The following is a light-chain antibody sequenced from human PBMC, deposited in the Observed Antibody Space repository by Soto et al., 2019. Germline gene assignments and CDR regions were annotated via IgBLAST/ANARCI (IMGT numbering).Light chain of an antibody. J-gene: IGKJ2*01. V-gene: IGKV3-20*01. Sequence: EIVLTQSPGTLSLSPGERATLSCRASQSVSSSYLAWYQQKPGQAPRLLIYGAYSRATGIPDRFSGSGSGTDFTLTISRLEPEDFAVYYWQQYGSSPRYTFGQGTKLEIK. CDR3: QQYGSSPRYT. CDR2: GAY. CDR1: QSVSSSY.